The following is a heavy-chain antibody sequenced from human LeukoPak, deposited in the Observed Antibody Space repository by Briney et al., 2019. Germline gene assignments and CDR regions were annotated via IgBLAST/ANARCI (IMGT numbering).Heavy chain of an antibody. J-gene: IGHJ4*02. V-gene: IGHV4-34*01. D-gene: IGHD3-10*01. CDR2: INHSGST. CDR3: ARGRYYGSGSYRD. CDR1: GGSFSGYY. Sequence: SETLSLTCAVYGGSFSGYYWSWIRQPPGKGLEWIGEINHSGSTNYNPSLKSRVTISVDTSKNQFSLKLSSVTAADTAVYCCARGRYYGSGSYRDWGQGTLVTVSS.